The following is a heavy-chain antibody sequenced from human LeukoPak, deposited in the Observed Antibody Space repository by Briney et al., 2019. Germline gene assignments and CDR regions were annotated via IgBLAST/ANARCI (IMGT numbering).Heavy chain of an antibody. V-gene: IGHV3-30*02. J-gene: IGHJ4*02. CDR1: QFTFKKYG. CDR2: VRYDGTTN. D-gene: IGHD6-19*01. Sequence: QTGASLRLSCATSQFTFKKYGMHWVRQAQGRGLEWVAFVRYDGTTNQYSDSVKGRFFISRDNSRDMLFLRMNNLSSDDTAVYYCAKGGPSVAATFDHWGQGTRVIVSS. CDR3: AKGGPSVAATFDH.